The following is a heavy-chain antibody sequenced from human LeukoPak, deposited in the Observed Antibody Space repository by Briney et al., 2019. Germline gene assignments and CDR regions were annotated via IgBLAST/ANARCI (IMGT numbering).Heavy chain of an antibody. J-gene: IGHJ4*02. CDR3: ATLIAGEVSGRH. D-gene: IGHD5/OR15-5a*01. CDR1: GYTFTSYF. CDR2: INPDGGST. Sequence: GASVKVSCKASGYTFTSYFMHWVRQAPGQGLEWMGIINPDGGSTTYAQKFQGRVTMTREMSTSTVYMELSSLKSEDTAVYYCATLIAGEVSGRHWGQGTLVTVSS. V-gene: IGHV1-46*01.